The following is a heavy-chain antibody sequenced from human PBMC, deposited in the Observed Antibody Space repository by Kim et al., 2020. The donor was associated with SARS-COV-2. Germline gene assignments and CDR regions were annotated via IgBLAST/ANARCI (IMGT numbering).Heavy chain of an antibody. D-gene: IGHD2-15*01. CDR2: VYYSVST. V-gene: IGHV4-39*07. Sequence: SETLSLTCTVSGGSISSSSYYWGWIRQPPGQGLVWIGSVYYSVSTYYNPTIKSRITISVYTSNNPFSLTLVSGTAAATAFYCCAQPPFLSGICFYSVYY. CDR3: AQPPFLSGICFYSVYY. J-gene: IGHJ6*01. CDR1: GGSISSSSYY.